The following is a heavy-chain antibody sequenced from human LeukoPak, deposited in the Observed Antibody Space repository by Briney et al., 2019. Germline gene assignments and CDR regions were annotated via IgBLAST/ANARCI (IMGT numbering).Heavy chain of an antibody. CDR3: AAVAGYYYYAMDV. CDR2: ISGSGGST. V-gene: IGHV3-23*01. CDR1: GFTVSSHY. J-gene: IGHJ6*02. Sequence: QPGGSLRLSCAASGFTVSSHYMTWVRQAPGKGLEWVSGISGSGGSTYYADSVKGRFTISRDNSKNTLYLQMNSLRAEDTAVYYCAAVAGYYYYAMDVWGQGTTVTVSS. D-gene: IGHD6-19*01.